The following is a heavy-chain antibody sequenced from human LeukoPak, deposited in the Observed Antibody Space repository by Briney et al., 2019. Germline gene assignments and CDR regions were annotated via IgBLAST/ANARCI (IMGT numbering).Heavy chain of an antibody. J-gene: IGHJ4*02. CDR1: GFTFSSYG. D-gene: IGHD5-12*01. V-gene: IGHV3-33*01. CDR2: IWYDGSSK. CDR3: ARARSLGIVATSFDY. Sequence: PGGSLRLSCAASGFTFSSYGMHCVRQAPGKGLEWVAVIWYDGSSKYYADSVKGRFAISRDNSKNTLYLQMNSLRAEDTAVYYCARARSLGIVATSFDYWGQGTLVTVSS.